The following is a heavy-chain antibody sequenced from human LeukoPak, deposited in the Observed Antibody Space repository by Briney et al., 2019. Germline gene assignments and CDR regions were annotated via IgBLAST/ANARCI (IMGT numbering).Heavy chain of an antibody. CDR1: GFTFSSYA. CDR3: ARESVEAPYSNYRWLRSDDYYMDV. Sequence: GGSLRLSCAASGFTFSSYAMHWVSQAPGKGLEWVSSISSGSDYMYYADSVKGRFTISRDNAKNSLYLQMNSLRAEDTAVYYCARESVEAPYSNYRWLRSDDYYMDVWGKGTTVSVSS. J-gene: IGHJ6*03. CDR2: ISSGSDYM. V-gene: IGHV3-21*01. D-gene: IGHD4-11*01.